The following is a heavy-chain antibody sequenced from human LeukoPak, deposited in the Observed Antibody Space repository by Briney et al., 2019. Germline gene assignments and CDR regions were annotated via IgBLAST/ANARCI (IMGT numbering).Heavy chain of an antibody. D-gene: IGHD6-6*01. CDR1: GYSINSDYY. V-gene: IGHV4-38-2*01. J-gene: IGHJ4*02. CDR2: IYHTGNT. CDR3: ARALEVGISIAARREPYYFDY. Sequence: SETLSLTCAVSGYSINSDYYWGWIRQPPGKGLEWIGHIYHTGNTNYNSSLKSRVTISVDTSKNQFSLKLSSVTAADTAVYYCARALEVGISIAARREPYYFDYWGQGTLVTVSS.